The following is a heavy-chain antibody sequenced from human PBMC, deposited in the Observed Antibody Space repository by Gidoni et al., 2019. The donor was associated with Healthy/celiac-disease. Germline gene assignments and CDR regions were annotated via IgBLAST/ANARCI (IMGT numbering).Heavy chain of an antibody. CDR2: IYHSGST. V-gene: IGHV4-30-2*01. CDR1: GCSISSGGYS. J-gene: IGHJ5*02. Sequence: QLQLQESGSGLVKPSQTLSLTCAVSGCSISSGGYSWSWIRQPTGKGLEWIGYIYHSGSTYYNPSLKRRVTISVDRSKNQFSLKLSSVTAADTAVYYCARGRSSPDSSRFDPWGQGTLVTVSS. D-gene: IGHD6-13*01. CDR3: ARGRSSPDSSRFDP.